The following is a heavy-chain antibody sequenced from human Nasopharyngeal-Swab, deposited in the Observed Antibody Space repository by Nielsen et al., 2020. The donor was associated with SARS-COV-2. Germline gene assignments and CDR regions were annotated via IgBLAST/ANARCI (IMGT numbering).Heavy chain of an antibody. D-gene: IGHD4-23*01. CDR3: ASCHDYGGNGGAFDI. CDR1: GFTVSSNY. CDR2: IYSGGST. J-gene: IGHJ3*02. V-gene: IGHV3-53*01. Sequence: GGSLRLSCAASGFTVSSNYMSWVRQAPGKGLEWVSVIYSGGSTYYADSVKGRFTISRDNSKNTLYLQMNSLRAEDTAVYYCASCHDYGGNGGAFDIWGQGKMVTVSS.